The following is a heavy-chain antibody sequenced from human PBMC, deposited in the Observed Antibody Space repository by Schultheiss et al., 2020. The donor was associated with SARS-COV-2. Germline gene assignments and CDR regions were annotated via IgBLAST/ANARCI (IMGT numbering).Heavy chain of an antibody. D-gene: IGHD6-19*01. V-gene: IGHV4-34*01. J-gene: IGHJ6*02. CDR1: GGSFSGYY. Sequence: SETLSLTCAVYGGSFSGYYWSWIRQPPGKGLEWIGYIYYSGSTNYNPSLKSRVTISVDTSKNQFSLKLSSVTAADTAVYYCATSGWDYYYYGMDVWGQGTTVTVSS. CDR2: IYYSGST. CDR3: ATSGWDYYYYGMDV.